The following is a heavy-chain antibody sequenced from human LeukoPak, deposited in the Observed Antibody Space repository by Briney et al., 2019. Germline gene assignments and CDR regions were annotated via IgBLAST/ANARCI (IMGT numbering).Heavy chain of an antibody. Sequence: SETLSLTCTVSGGSISSHYWSWIRQPAGKGLEWIGRIYTSGSTNYNPSLKSRVTMSVDTSKNQFSLKLSSVTAADTAVYYCARGLGLAPYSPLGYWGQGTLVTVSS. CDR1: GGSISSHY. D-gene: IGHD2-21*01. CDR2: IYTSGST. V-gene: IGHV4-4*07. J-gene: IGHJ4*02. CDR3: ARGLGLAPYSPLGY.